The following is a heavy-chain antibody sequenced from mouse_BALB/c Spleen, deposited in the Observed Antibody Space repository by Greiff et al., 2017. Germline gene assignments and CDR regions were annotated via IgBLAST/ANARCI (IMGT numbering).Heavy chain of an antibody. CDR1: GYTFPDYA. Sequence: QVQLQQSGPELVRPGVSVKISCKGSGYTFPDYAMHWVKQSHAKSLEWIGVISTYYGNTNYNQKFKGKATMTVDKSSSTAYMELARLTSEDSAIYYCARRGENAMDYWGQGTSVTVSS. CDR2: ISTYYGNT. CDR3: ARRGENAMDY. V-gene: IGHV1-67*01. J-gene: IGHJ4*01.